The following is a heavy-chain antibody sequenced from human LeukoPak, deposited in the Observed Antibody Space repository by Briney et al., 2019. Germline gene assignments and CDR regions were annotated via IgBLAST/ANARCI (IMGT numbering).Heavy chain of an antibody. Sequence: PSETLSLTCTVSGGSISSSSYYWGWIRQPPGKGLEWIGSIYYSGSTYYNPSLKSRVTISVDTSKNQFSLKLSSVTAADTAVYYCARTYYDFWSGHPYYYYMDVWGKGTTVTVSS. CDR2: IYYSGST. CDR1: GGSISSSSYY. V-gene: IGHV4-39*07. J-gene: IGHJ6*03. D-gene: IGHD3-3*01. CDR3: ARTYYDFWSGHPYYYYMDV.